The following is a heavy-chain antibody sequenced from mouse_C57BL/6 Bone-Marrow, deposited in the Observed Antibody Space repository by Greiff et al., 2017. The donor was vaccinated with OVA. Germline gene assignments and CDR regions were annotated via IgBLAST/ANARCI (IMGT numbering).Heavy chain of an antibody. CDR1: GFSFNTYA. J-gene: IGHJ3*01. D-gene: IGHD3-3*01. CDR3: VRQRGDRFAY. V-gene: IGHV10-1*01. Sequence: EVQGVESGGGLVQPKGSLKLSCAASGFSFNTYAMNWVRQAPGKGLEWVARIRSKSNNYATYYADSVKDRFTISRDDSESMLYLQMNNLKTEDTAMYYCVRQRGDRFAYWGQGTLVTVSA. CDR2: IRSKSNNYAT.